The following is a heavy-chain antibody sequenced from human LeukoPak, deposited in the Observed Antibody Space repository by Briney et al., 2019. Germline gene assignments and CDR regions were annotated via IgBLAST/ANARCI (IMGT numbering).Heavy chain of an antibody. Sequence: GGSLRLSCAASGFTVSSTYMSWVRQAPGKGLEWVSGINWNSGNIGYAGSVKGRFTISRDNAKNSLYLQMSSLRAEDTALYYCASNPPPPGNDYGDYEDYWGQGTLVTVSS. D-gene: IGHD4-17*01. V-gene: IGHV3-9*01. CDR3: ASNPPPPGNDYGDYEDY. CDR2: INWNSGNI. CDR1: GFTVSSTY. J-gene: IGHJ4*02.